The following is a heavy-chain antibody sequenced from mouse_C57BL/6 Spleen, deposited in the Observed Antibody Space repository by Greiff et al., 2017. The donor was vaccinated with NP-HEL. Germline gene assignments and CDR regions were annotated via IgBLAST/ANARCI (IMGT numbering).Heavy chain of an antibody. Sequence: QVQLQQSGAELVKPGASVKISCKASGYAFSSYWMNWVKQRPGKGLEWIGQIYPGDGDTNYNGKFKGKATLTADKSSSTAYMQLSSLTSEDSAVYFCARNYGSSVRYFDYWGQGTTLTVSS. J-gene: IGHJ2*01. CDR1: GYAFSSYW. CDR3: ARNYGSSVRYFDY. V-gene: IGHV1-80*01. D-gene: IGHD1-1*01. CDR2: IYPGDGDT.